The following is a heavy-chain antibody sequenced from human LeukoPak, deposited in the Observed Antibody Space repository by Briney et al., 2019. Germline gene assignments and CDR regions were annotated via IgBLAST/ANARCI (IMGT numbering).Heavy chain of an antibody. CDR3: AREREGSNYYDSSGYLAY. V-gene: IGHV3-30*04. D-gene: IGHD3-22*01. CDR2: ISYDGSNK. CDR1: GFTFSSYA. J-gene: IGHJ4*02. Sequence: GGSLRLSCAASGFTFSSYAMHWVRQAPGKGLEWVAVISYDGSNKYYADSVKGRFTISRDNSKNTLYLQMNSLRAEDTAVYYCAREREGSNYYDSSGYLAYWGQGTLVTVSS.